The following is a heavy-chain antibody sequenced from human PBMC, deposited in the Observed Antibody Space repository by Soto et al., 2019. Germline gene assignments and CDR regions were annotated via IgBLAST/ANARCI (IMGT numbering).Heavy chain of an antibody. CDR1: GGSISSGGYS. J-gene: IGHJ4*02. CDR3: ARLRDGYNIYLDY. CDR2: IYHSGST. D-gene: IGHD5-12*01. V-gene: IGHV4-30-2*01. Sequence: PSETLSLTCAVSGGSISSGGYSWSWIRQPPGKGLEWIGYIYHSGSTYYNPSLKSRVTISVDRSKNQFSLKLSSVTAADTAVYYCARLRDGYNIYLDYWGQGTLVTVSS.